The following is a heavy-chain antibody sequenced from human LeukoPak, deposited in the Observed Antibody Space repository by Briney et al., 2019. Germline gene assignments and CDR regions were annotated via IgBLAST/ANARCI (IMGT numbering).Heavy chain of an antibody. CDR3: ARGPRYSGSYFDS. V-gene: IGHV3-9*03. Sequence: GGSLRLSCAASRFTFDDYAMHWVRQAPGKGLEWVSGISWDSGGIGYADSVKDRFTISRDNAKNSLYLQMNSLGVEDMAFYYCARGPRYSGSYFDSWGQGTLVSVSS. CDR2: ISWDSGGI. J-gene: IGHJ4*02. CDR1: RFTFDDYA. D-gene: IGHD1-26*01.